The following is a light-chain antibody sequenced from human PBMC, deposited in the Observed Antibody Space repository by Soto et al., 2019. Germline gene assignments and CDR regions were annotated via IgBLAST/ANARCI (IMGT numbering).Light chain of an antibody. CDR3: QQRSNWPPYT. J-gene: IGKJ2*01. CDR2: DAS. V-gene: IGKV3-11*01. Sequence: EIVLTQSQATLPFSQGERATLSCRASQSVRSYLAWYQQKPGQAPRLLIYDASNRPTGIPARFSGSGSGTDFTLTISSLEPEDFAVYYCQQRSNWPPYTFGQGTKLEIK. CDR1: QSVRSY.